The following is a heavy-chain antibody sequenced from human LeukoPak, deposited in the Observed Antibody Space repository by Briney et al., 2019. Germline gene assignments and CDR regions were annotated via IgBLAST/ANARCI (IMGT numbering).Heavy chain of an antibody. CDR2: ISGSGNT. CDR1: GFIFNNYA. Sequence: GGSLRLSCEASGFIFNNYAMSWVRQAPGKGLEWVSGISGSGNTYYADSVKGRFTISRDNARNSLYLQMNSLRADDTAIYYCAREGGWNDFDYWGQGTLVTVSS. V-gene: IGHV3-23*01. J-gene: IGHJ4*02. CDR3: AREGGWNDFDY. D-gene: IGHD1-1*01.